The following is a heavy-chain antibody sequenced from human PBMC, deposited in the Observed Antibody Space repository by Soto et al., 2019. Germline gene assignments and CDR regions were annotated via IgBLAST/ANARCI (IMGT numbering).Heavy chain of an antibody. CDR2: IYGSGRCI. V-gene: IGHV3-23*05. CDR3: AKDAVYNDGLWLMDH. CDR1: GLPHSSFA. D-gene: IGHD2-21*01. Sequence: EVQLLESGGGLVQPGGSLRLSCTASGLPHSSFAMMWVRQSPGKCLECVSGIYGSGRCIEYADSVKGRFTISRDNYKNTVYMQMTDLRADDTAVYYCAKDAVYNDGLWLMDHWGQGTQVTVSS. J-gene: IGHJ4*02.